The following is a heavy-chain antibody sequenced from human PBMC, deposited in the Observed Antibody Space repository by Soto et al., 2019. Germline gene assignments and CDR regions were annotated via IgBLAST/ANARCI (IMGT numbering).Heavy chain of an antibody. V-gene: IGHV1-69*01. Sequence: QVQLEQSGGEVKQPGSSVRVSCKTSGGTFSTYAINWVRQAPGQGLEWMGAIIPLFGTADYSQKFQGRVTITADESTSTAYLELSRLRFGDTAVYFCARPKGTYSSGYYYFDFWGQGTLVTVSS. CDR2: IIPLFGTA. J-gene: IGHJ4*02. D-gene: IGHD6-19*01. CDR3: ARPKGTYSSGYYYFDF. CDR1: GGTFSTYA.